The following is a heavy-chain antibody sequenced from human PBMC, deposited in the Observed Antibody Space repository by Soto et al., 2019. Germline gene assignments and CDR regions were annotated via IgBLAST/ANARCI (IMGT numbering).Heavy chain of an antibody. CDR2: IWYDGSNK. Sequence: QVQLVESGGGVVQPGRSLRLSCAASGFTFSSYGMHWVRQAPGKGLEWVAVIWYDGSNKYYADSVKGRFTISRDNSKNTLYLQMNSLRAEDTAVYYCARDRSCWNYYFDYWGQGTLVT. CDR3: ARDRSCWNYYFDY. CDR1: GFTFSSYG. V-gene: IGHV3-33*01. J-gene: IGHJ4*02. D-gene: IGHD6-19*01.